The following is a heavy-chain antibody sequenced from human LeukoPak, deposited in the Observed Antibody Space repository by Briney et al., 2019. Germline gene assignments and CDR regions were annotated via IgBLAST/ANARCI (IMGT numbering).Heavy chain of an antibody. CDR3: AKEAYGSGEKMADY. CDR1: AFTFTSYG. V-gene: IGHV3-30*02. CDR2: IRYDGSNK. J-gene: IGHJ4*02. Sequence: GGSLRLSCAASAFTFTSYGLHWVRQAPGKGLEGVSFIRYDGSNKYYADSVKGRFIISRDNSKNTLYLQMNSQRVEDTAVYYCAKEAYGSGEKMADYWGQGTLVTVSS. D-gene: IGHD3-10*01.